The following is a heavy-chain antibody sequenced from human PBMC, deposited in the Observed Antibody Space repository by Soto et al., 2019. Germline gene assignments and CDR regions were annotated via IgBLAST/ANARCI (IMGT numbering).Heavy chain of an antibody. CDR1: GGSFSSFY. CDR3: ARGRVRYWFDP. V-gene: IGHV4-59*01. Sequence: PSETLSLTCTVSGGSFSSFYCDWIRQPPGKGLEWIGYVYYSGTTYYNPSLKSRVIISVDTSKNECSLSLTSVTAADTAVYYCARGRVRYWFDPWGQGTLVTVSS. J-gene: IGHJ5*02. CDR2: VYYSGTT.